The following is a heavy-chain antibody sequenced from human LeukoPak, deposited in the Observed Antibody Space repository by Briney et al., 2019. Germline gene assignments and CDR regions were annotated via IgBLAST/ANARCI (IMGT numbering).Heavy chain of an antibody. V-gene: IGHV4-39*07. J-gene: IGHJ5*02. CDR1: GGSIRSYY. D-gene: IGHD3-10*01. Sequence: PSETLSLTCTVSGGSIRSYYWGWIHQPPGKGLEWIGSIYYSGSTYYNPSLKSRVTISVDTSKNQFSLKLSSVTAADTAVYYCASMVRGVILNWFDPWGQGTLVTVSS. CDR3: ASMVRGVILNWFDP. CDR2: IYYSGST.